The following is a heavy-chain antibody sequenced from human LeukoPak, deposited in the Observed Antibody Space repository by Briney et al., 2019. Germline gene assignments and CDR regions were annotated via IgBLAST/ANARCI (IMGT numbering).Heavy chain of an antibody. CDR1: GGSISSSSYC. D-gene: IGHD5-18*01. CDR3: ARVSPDTATDYGWFDP. Sequence: SETLSLTCTVSGGSISSSSYCWGWIRQPPGKGLEWIGSICYSGSTFYNPSLKSRVTLSVDTSKNQFSLKLRSVTAADTAVYYCARVSPDTATDYGWFDPWGQGSLVTVSS. J-gene: IGHJ5*02. V-gene: IGHV4-39*07. CDR2: ICYSGST.